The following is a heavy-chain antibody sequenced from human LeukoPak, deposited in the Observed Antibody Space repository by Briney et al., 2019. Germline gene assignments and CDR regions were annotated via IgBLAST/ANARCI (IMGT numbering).Heavy chain of an antibody. V-gene: IGHV4-39*01. CDR1: GGSISSISYY. CDR3: ARHPSGRMWLQQGGWFDP. CDR2: RYHNGST. Sequence: ASETLSLTCTVSGGSISSISYYWGWIRQPPGKGLEWIGSRYHNGSTYYNPSLKSRVTISVDTSKNQFSLKLTSVTAADTAVYYCARHPSGRMWLQQGGWFDPWGQGTLVTVSS. D-gene: IGHD5-24*01. J-gene: IGHJ5*02.